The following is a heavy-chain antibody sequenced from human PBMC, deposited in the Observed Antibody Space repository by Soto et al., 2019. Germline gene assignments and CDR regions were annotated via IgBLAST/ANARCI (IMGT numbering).Heavy chain of an antibody. J-gene: IGHJ4*02. Sequence: GWSLRLSCAAYGYTVSSKYMSWGRQAPGKGLEWVSYISSSSGTMYYADSVKGRFTISRDNAKNSLYLQMNSLRDEDTALYYCARGTETSISCPEYGGRETLVPVSS. CDR2: ISSSSGTM. CDR1: GYTVSSKY. V-gene: IGHV3-48*02. CDR3: ARGTETSISCPEY. D-gene: IGHD6-13*01.